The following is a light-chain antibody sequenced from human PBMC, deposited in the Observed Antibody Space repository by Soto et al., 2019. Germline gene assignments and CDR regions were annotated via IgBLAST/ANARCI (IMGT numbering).Light chain of an antibody. CDR1: QTISSW. V-gene: IGKV1-5*01. Sequence: DIQMTQSPSTLSASVGDRVTSTCRASQTISSWLAWYQQKPGKAPKLLIYAVSTLGSGVPSRFSGSGSGTDFTLTISILQADDFATYYCQQYNTFWTFGQGTKVEIK. J-gene: IGKJ1*01. CDR3: QQYNTFWT. CDR2: AVS.